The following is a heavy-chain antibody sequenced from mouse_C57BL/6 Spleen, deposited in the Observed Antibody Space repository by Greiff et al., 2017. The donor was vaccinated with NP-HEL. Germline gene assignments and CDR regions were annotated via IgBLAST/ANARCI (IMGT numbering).Heavy chain of an antibody. Sequence: QVQLQQSGAELVRPGTSVKVSCKASGYAFTNYLIEWVKQRPGQGLEWIGVINPGSGGTNYNEKFKGKATLTADKSSSTAYMPLSSLTSEDSAVYVWARSSTTVVAPYWYFDVWGTGTTVTVSS. D-gene: IGHD1-1*01. CDR1: GYAFTNYL. V-gene: IGHV1-54*01. J-gene: IGHJ1*03. CDR2: INPGSGGT. CDR3: ARSSTTVVAPYWYFDV.